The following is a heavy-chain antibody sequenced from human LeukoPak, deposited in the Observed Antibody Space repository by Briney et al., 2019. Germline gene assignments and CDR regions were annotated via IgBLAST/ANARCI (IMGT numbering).Heavy chain of an antibody. J-gene: IGHJ4*02. Sequence: ASVKVSCTASGYTFTSYAMHWVRQAPGQRLEWMGWINAGNGNTKYSQKFQGRVTMTEDTSTDTAYMELSSLSYDDTAVYYCATDGAGDYLNHWGQGTLVTVSS. V-gene: IGHV1-3*01. CDR3: ATDGAGDYLNH. CDR2: INAGNGNT. CDR1: GYTFTSYA. D-gene: IGHD4-17*01.